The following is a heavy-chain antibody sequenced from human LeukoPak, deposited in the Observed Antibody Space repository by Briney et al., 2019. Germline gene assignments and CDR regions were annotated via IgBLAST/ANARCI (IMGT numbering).Heavy chain of an antibody. J-gene: IGHJ4*02. CDR1: GFTVSSNY. CDR3: ARENYGYLDY. Sequence: PGGSLRLSCAASGFTVSSNYMSWVRQAPGKGLEWVSVIYSGGSTYYAGSVKGRFTISRDNSKNTLYLQMNSLRAEDTAVYYCARENYGYLDYWGQGTLVTVSS. V-gene: IGHV3-53*01. D-gene: IGHD3-10*01. CDR2: IYSGGST.